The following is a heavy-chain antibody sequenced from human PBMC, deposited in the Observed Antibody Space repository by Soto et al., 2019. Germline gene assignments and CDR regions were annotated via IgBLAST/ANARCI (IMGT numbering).Heavy chain of an antibody. CDR3: ARASYYYESSGYSPDY. CDR1: GYTFTSYA. CDR2: INTGNGNT. V-gene: IGHV1-3*04. J-gene: IGHJ4*02. Sequence: ASVKVSCKASGYTFTSYAIHWVRQAPGQRLEWMGWINTGNGNTKYSQKFQGRVTITRDTSASTAYMELTSLRSEDTAVYYCARASYYYESSGYSPDYWGQGTLVTVSS. D-gene: IGHD3-22*01.